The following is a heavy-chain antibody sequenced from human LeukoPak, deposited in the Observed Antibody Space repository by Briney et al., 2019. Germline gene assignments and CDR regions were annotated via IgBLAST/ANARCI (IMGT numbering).Heavy chain of an antibody. V-gene: IGHV4-61*08. J-gene: IGHJ4*02. Sequence: PSETLSLTCTVSGGSISSGDYYWSWIRQPPGKGLEWIGYIYYSGSTNYNPSLKSRVTISVDTSKNQFSLKLSSVTAADTAVYYCARSVDYCSGGSCYSIFDYWGQGTLVTVSS. CDR3: ARSVDYCSGGSCYSIFDY. D-gene: IGHD2-15*01. CDR2: IYYSGST. CDR1: GGSISSGDYY.